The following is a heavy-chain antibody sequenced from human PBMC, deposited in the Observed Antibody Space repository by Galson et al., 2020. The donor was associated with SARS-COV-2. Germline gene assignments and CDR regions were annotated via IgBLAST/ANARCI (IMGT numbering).Heavy chain of an antibody. CDR3: AKDAFSVPDY. CDR1: GFSLSSYW. Sequence: GGSLRLSCAASGFSLSSYWMSWVRQAPGKGLEWVANIKQDESVIKYVDSVKGRFTISRDNAKNSVYLQMNSLRVEDTAVYYCAKDAFSVPDYWGQGTLVTVSS. D-gene: IGHD3-3*02. CDR2: IKQDESVI. V-gene: IGHV3-7*03. J-gene: IGHJ4*02.